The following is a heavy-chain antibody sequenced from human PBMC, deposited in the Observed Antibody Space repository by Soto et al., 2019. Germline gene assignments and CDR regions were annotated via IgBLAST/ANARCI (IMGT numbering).Heavy chain of an antibody. D-gene: IGHD3-16*01. CDR2: IKSKTDGGTT. J-gene: IGHJ6*03. Sequence: GGSLRLSCAASGFTFSNAWMSWVRQAPGKGLEWVGRIKSKTDGGTTDYAAPVKGRFTISRDDSKNTLYLQMNSLKTEDTAVYYCTTDESSWGSGSPGYYYYYYMDVWGKGTTVTVSS. CDR3: TTDESSWGSGSPGYYYYYYMDV. V-gene: IGHV3-15*01. CDR1: GFTFSNAW.